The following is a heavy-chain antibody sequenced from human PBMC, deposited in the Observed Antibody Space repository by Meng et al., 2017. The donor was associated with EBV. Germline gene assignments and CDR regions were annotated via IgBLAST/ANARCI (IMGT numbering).Heavy chain of an antibody. J-gene: IGHJ4*02. D-gene: IGHD1-1*01. CDR2: IYHSGST. CDR1: GGSISSSNW. CDR3: VGTRTGTPDY. V-gene: IGHV4-4*02. Sequence: QGQLEESGPGPVTPSGTRSLTGSVSGGSISSSNWWSWVRQPPGKGLEWIGEIYHSGSTNYNPSLKSRVTISVDKSKNQFSLKLSSVTAADTAVYYCVGTRTGTPDYWGQGTLVTVSS.